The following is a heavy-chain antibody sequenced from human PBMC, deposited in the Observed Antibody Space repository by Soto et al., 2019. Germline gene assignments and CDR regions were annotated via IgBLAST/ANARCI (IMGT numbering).Heavy chain of an antibody. CDR1: GFTFSGSG. Sequence: QPGGSLRLSCAASGFTFSGSGIHWVRQASGKGLEWVGRIRTKTNNYATAYAASVKGRFTISRDDSKNMAYLQMNGLKTEDTAVYYCTAMAGIDYWGQGTLVTVSS. CDR2: IRTKTNNYAT. D-gene: IGHD6-19*01. CDR3: TAMAGIDY. V-gene: IGHV3-73*01. J-gene: IGHJ4*02.